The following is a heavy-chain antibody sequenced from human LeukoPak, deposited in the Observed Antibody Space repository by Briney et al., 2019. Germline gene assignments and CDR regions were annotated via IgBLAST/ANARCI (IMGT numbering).Heavy chain of an antibody. D-gene: IGHD6-6*01. CDR1: GGSISSQY. CDR2: IYYSGST. J-gene: IGHJ5*02. CDR3: ARDIISEYSSSHSHFDP. V-gene: IGHV4-59*11. Sequence: PSETLSLTCTVSGGSISSQYWSWIRQPPGKGLEWIGYIYYSGSTSYNPSLKSRVTISVDTSKNQFSLRLSSVTAAGTAVYYCARDIISEYSSSHSHFDPWGQGTLVTVSS.